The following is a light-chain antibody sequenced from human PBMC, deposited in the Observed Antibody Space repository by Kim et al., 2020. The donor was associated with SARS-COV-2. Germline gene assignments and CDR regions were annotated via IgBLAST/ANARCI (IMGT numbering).Light chain of an antibody. J-gene: IGKJ2*01. CDR1: QSVLYSSNNKNY. Sequence: DIVMTQSPDSLAVSLGERATINCKSSQSVLYSSNNKNYLAWYQQKPGQPPKLLIYWASTRESGVPDRFSGSGSGTDFTLTISSLQAEDVAVYYCLQYYSTLMYTFGQGTKLEI. CDR3: LQYYSTLMYT. CDR2: WAS. V-gene: IGKV4-1*01.